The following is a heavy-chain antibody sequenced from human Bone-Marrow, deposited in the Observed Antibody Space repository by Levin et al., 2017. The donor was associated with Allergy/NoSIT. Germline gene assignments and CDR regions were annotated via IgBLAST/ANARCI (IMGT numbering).Heavy chain of an antibody. V-gene: IGHV5-51*01. D-gene: IGHD6-19*01. J-gene: IGHJ5*02. Sequence: KVSCKGSGYSFTSYWIAWVRQVPGKGLEWVGIIYPGDSDTRYRPSYEGQVTISADKSTNTAYLQWSSLKASDSAMYYCATSRSGNSNWFDPWGQGTLVTVSS. CDR3: ATSRSGNSNWFDP. CDR2: IYPGDSDT. CDR1: GYSFTSYW.